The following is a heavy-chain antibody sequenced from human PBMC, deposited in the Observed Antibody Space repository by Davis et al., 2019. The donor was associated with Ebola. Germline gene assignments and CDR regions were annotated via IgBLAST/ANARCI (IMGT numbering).Heavy chain of an antibody. D-gene: IGHD1-26*01. J-gene: IGHJ4*02. CDR1: GYTLTELS. Sequence: SCKVSGYTLTELSIHWVRQAPGKGLEWVSSISSSSSYIYYADSVKGRFTISRDNAKNSLYLQMNSLRAEDTAVYYCARESGPSFFDYWGQGTPVTVSS. CDR3: ARESGPSFFDY. CDR2: ISSSSSYI. V-gene: IGHV3-21*01.